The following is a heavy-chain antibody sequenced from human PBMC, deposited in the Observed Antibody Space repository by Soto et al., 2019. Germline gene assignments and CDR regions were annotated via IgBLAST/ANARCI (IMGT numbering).Heavy chain of an antibody. J-gene: IGHJ6*02. V-gene: IGHV4-30-4*01. CDR2: IYYSGST. Sequence: SETLSLTCTVSGVSISSGDYYWSWIRQPPGKGLEWIGYIYYSGSTYYNPSLKSRVTISVDTSKNQFSLKLSSVTAADTAVYYCARDQDYYDSSGYYHYGMDVWGQGTTVTVSS. D-gene: IGHD3-22*01. CDR3: ARDQDYYDSSGYYHYGMDV. CDR1: GVSISSGDYY.